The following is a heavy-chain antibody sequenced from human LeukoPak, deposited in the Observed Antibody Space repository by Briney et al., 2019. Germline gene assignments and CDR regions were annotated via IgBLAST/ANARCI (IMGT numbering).Heavy chain of an antibody. CDR1: GFSFSSNY. D-gene: IGHD3-10*01. CDR2: IYRSGST. V-gene: IGHV3-66*01. Sequence: PGGSLRLSCAASGFSFSSNYMSWVRQAPGKGLEWVSVIYRSGSTHYSDSVMDRFIIFTDNSKNTLYLQMNSLRAEDTAVYYCARFRGFGESRMDVWGQGTTVTVSS. J-gene: IGHJ6*02. CDR3: ARFRGFGESRMDV.